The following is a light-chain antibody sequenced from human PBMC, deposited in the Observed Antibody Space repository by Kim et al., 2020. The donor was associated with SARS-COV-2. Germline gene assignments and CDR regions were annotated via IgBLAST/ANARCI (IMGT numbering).Light chain of an antibody. CDR1: SSNIGNDY. CDR2: RNN. J-gene: IGLJ3*02. Sequence: QSVLTQPPSASGTPGQRVTISCSGSSSNIGNDYVYWYQQLPETAPQLLIYRNNQRASGVPGRFSGSKSGTSASLAISGLRSEDEADYYCAAWDDSLSGWVFGGGTQLTVL. V-gene: IGLV1-47*01. CDR3: AAWDDSLSGWV.